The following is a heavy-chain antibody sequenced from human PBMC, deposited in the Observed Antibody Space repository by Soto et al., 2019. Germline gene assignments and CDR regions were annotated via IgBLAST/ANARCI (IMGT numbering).Heavy chain of an antibody. CDR2: IYWTDDK. CDR1: GFSLSTSGMG. J-gene: IGHJ6*02. CDR3: AHRKSSYYGSENTYYYGMDV. Sequence: QITLKESGPTLVKPTQTLTLTCTFSGFSLSTSGMGVAWIRQPPEKALEWLAVIYWTDDKRYSPSLKSRLTITKDTSKNQVVLTMTDMDPXDTATYXCAHRKSSYYGSENTYYYGMDVWGQGTTVTVSS. V-gene: IGHV2-5*01. D-gene: IGHD3-10*01.